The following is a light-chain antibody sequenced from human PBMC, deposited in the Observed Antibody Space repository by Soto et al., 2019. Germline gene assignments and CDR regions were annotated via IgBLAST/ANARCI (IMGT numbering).Light chain of an antibody. CDR2: AAS. J-gene: IGKJ4*01. Sequence: EIMMTQSPATLSVSPGEGATLSCRASQSDSSNLAWYQEKPGQAPWLLIYAASTRATGIPARFSGSGSGTEFTLTISSLQSEDFAVYYCQQYNKWPLTFGGGTKVEIK. CDR3: QQYNKWPLT. CDR1: QSDSSN. V-gene: IGKV3-15*01.